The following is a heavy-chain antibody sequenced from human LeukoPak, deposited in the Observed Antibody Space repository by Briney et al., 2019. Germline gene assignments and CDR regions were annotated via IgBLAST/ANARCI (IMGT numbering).Heavy chain of an antibody. CDR2: INPNSGGT. Sequence: ASVKVSCKASGYTFTGYYMHWVRQAPGQGLQWMGWINPNSGGTNHAQKFQGRVTMTRDTSISTAYMELSRLRSDDTAVYYCARLYDSSSWYHFDYWGQGTLATVSS. J-gene: IGHJ4*02. CDR3: ARLYDSSSWYHFDY. D-gene: IGHD6-13*01. V-gene: IGHV1-2*02. CDR1: GYTFTGYY.